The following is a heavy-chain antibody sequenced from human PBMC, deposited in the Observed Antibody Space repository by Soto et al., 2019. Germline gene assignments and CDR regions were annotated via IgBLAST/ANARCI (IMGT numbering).Heavy chain of an antibody. Sequence: GGSLRLSCAASGFTFSSYSMNWVRQAPGKGLEWVSSISSSSSYIYYADSVKGRFTISRDNAKNSLYLQMNSLRAEDTAVYYCASWDIVVVVAAKRDAFDIWGQGTMVTVS. CDR2: ISSSSSYI. CDR3: ASWDIVVVVAAKRDAFDI. V-gene: IGHV3-21*01. D-gene: IGHD2-15*01. CDR1: GFTFSSYS. J-gene: IGHJ3*02.